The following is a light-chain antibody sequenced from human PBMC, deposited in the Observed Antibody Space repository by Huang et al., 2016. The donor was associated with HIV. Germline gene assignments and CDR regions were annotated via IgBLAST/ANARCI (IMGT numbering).Light chain of an antibody. CDR2: WAS. CDR3: QQYYSSPQT. V-gene: IGKV4-1*01. J-gene: IGKJ1*01. CDR1: QSVYSSSTSKDY. Sequence: DIIMTQSPDSLAVSLGERATLNCRVSQSVYSSSTSKDYMAWFQQKPGQPPRLLLFWASTREAGVPDRFSGSGSGTHFTLTIANLEAEDAAIYYCQQYYSSPQTFGQGTRVEVK.